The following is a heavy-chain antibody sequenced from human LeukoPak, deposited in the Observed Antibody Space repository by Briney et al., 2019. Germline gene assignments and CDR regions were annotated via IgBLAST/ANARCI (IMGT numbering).Heavy chain of an antibody. J-gene: IGHJ4*02. CDR2: XXXXSKWYN. CDR1: GDSVSSNSAA. D-gene: IGHD6-13*01. Sequence: SQTLSLTCAISGDSVSSNSAAWNWIRQSPSRXXXXXXXXXXXSKWYNDYAVPVKSRITINPDTSKNQFSLQLNSVTPEDTAVYYCARGSSWYMASQGTFDYWGQGTLVTVSS. CDR3: ARGSSWYMASQGTFDY. V-gene: IGHV6-1*01.